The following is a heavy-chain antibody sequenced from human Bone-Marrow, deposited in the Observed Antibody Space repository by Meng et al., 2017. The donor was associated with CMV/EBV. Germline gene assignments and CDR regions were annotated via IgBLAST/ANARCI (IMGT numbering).Heavy chain of an antibody. D-gene: IGHD6-6*01. V-gene: IGHV1-2*02. J-gene: IGHJ4*02. CDR3: ARAGISYSSSSGYHY. CDR2: ISPSSGGT. Sequence: ASVKVSCKASGYTFTGYYMHWVRQAPGQGLEWMGWISPSSGGTNYLQKFQGRVTMTGDTSTSTVFMELRRLRSDDTAVYYCARAGISYSSSSGYHYWGQGTLVTVSS. CDR1: GYTFTGYY.